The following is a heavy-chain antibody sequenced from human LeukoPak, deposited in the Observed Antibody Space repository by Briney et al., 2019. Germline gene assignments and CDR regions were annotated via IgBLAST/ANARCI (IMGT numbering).Heavy chain of an antibody. CDR3: AGERDTSMVALDS. CDR2: ITSNIYT. J-gene: IGHJ4*02. Sequence: PGGSLRLSCAASGFTFSSYSQNWVRQAPGKGLEWVSCITSNIYTYYADSVRGRFTISRDNSQNSVYLVMNSLRAEDTAVYYCAGERDTSMVALDSWGQGTLVTVSS. D-gene: IGHD5-18*01. V-gene: IGHV3-21*05. CDR1: GFTFSSYS.